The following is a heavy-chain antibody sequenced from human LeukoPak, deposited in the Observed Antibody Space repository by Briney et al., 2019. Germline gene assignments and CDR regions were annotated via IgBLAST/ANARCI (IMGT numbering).Heavy chain of an antibody. J-gene: IGHJ4*02. CDR2: ISGSGGYT. V-gene: IGHV3-23*01. CDR1: GFTFSSYG. CDR3: AKDFIIGYCSGGSCYSVVDY. D-gene: IGHD2-15*01. Sequence: GGTLRLSCAASGFTFSSYGMSWVRQAPGKGLEWVSGISGSGGYTYYADSVKGRFTISRDNSKNTLYLQMNSLRAEDTAVYYCAKDFIIGYCSGGSCYSVVDYWGQGTLVTVSS.